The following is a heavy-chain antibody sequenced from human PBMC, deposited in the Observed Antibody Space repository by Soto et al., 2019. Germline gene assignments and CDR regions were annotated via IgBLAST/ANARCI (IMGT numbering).Heavy chain of an antibody. J-gene: IGHJ6*02. V-gene: IGHV1-2*02. Sequence: GASVKVSCKASGYTLTDYYMHWVRQAPGQGLEWMGWINPKNGGTNSAQKFRGRVTMTRDTSISTAYLELSSLRSDDTAVYYCARSTGSYSYYGMDVWGQGTTVTVSS. CDR2: INPKNGGT. D-gene: IGHD1-26*01. CDR1: GYTLTDYY. CDR3: ARSTGSYSYYGMDV.